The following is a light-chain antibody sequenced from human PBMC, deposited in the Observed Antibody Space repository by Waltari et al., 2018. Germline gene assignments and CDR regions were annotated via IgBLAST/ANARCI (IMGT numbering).Light chain of an antibody. CDR2: KTS. J-gene: IGKJ1*01. V-gene: IGKV1-5*03. CDR3: QQYNSYSLT. Sequence: DIQMTQSPSTLSASVGDRVTLTCRASQSIGRWLAWYQQRPGKAPKLLIYKTSSLESGVPSRFSGSGSETEFTLTISSLQPADFATYYCQQYNSYSLTFGHGTKVEI. CDR1: QSIGRW.